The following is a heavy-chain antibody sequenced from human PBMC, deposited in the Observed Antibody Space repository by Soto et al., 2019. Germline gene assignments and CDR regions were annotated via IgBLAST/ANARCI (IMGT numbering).Heavy chain of an antibody. CDR1: GVSVSNGLYY. D-gene: IGHD6-6*01. CDR2: IYYSGST. CDR3: ARGDFLAALHGMDV. V-gene: IGHV4-30-4*01. Sequence: PSXTLSLTCTVSGVSVSNGLYYWNLIRQPPGKGLEWIGYIYYSGSTYYNPSLKSRVTISVDTSKNQFSLKLSSVTAADTAVYYCARGDFLAALHGMDVWGQGTTVTVSS. J-gene: IGHJ6*02.